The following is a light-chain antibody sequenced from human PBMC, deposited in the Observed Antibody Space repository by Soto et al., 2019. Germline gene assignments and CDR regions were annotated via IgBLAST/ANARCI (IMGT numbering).Light chain of an antibody. CDR3: TLYGSSPPWT. CDR1: QSVSSSQ. Sequence: EIVLTQSPGTLSLSPGERATLSCRASQSVSSSQLAWYQQKPGQAPRLLIYDASTRATGIPDRFSGSGSGTEFTLTISRMEPEDFAVYHCTLYGSSPPWTFGQGTKVEIK. CDR2: DAS. V-gene: IGKV3-20*01. J-gene: IGKJ1*01.